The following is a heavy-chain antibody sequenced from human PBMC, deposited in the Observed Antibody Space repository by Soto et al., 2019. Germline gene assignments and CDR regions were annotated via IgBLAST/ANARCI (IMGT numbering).Heavy chain of an antibody. CDR3: ARGPTQASKHRPNYYDSSGVLGY. J-gene: IGHJ4*02. D-gene: IGHD3-22*01. Sequence: SETLSLTCAVYGGSFSGYYWSWIRQPPGKGLEWIGEINHSGSTNYNPSLKSRVTISVDTSKNQFSLKLSSVTAADTAVYYCARGPTQASKHRPNYYDSSGVLGYWGQGTLVTVSS. CDR1: GGSFSGYY. CDR2: INHSGST. V-gene: IGHV4-34*01.